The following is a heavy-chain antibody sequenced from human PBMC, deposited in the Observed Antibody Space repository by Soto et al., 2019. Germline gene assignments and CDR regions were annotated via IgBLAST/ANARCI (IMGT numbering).Heavy chain of an antibody. CDR3: AKFLDGGTSMVRGFGIHDY. CDR2: ISGSGGST. J-gene: IGHJ4*02. Sequence: GGSLRLSCAASGFTFSSYAMSWVRQAPGKGLEWVSAISGSGGSTYYADSVKGRFTISRDNSKNTLYLQMNSLRAEDTAVYYCAKFLDGGTSMVRGFGIHDYWGQGTLVTVSS. D-gene: IGHD3-10*01. V-gene: IGHV3-23*01. CDR1: GFTFSSYA.